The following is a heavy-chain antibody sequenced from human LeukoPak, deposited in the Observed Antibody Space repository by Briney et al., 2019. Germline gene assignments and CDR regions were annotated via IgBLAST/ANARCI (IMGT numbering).Heavy chain of an antibody. CDR3: ARDGSFDILTGYYKVQYFDY. CDR2: ISYDGSVK. CDR1: GFTFSSYA. Sequence: PGGSLRLSCAASGFTFSSYAMSWVRQAPGKGLEWVAVISYDGSVKYYADSVKGRFTISRDNSKNTLYLQMNSLSAEDTAVYYCARDGSFDILTGYYKVQYFDYWGQGTLVTVSS. D-gene: IGHD3-9*01. V-gene: IGHV3-30-3*01. J-gene: IGHJ4*02.